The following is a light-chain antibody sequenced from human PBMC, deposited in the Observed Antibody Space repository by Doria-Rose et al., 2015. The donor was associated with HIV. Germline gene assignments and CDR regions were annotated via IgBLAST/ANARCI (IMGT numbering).Light chain of an antibody. J-gene: IGKJ5*01. Sequence: TQSPGTLSLSPGERATLSYRASRRVKSSYLAWYQQKPGQAPRLLIYDASTRATGIPDRFSGSGSGTDFTLTISRLEPEDVAVYYCQQYGTSRGTFGQGTRLEIK. V-gene: IGKV3-20*01. CDR2: DAS. CDR1: RRVKSSY. CDR3: QQYGTSRGT.